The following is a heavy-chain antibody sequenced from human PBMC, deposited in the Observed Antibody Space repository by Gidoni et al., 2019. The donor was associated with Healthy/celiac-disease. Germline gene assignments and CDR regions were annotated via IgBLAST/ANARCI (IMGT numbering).Heavy chain of an antibody. V-gene: IGHV4-4*02. CDR1: GGSISSSNW. Sequence: QVQLQESGPGLVKPSGTLSLTCAVSGGSISSSNWWRWVRQPPGKGLEWIGEIYHSGSTNYNPSLKSRVTISVDKSKNQFSLKLSSVTAADTAVYYCARDLGITFGGVIPKADAFDIWGQGTMVTVSS. D-gene: IGHD3-16*02. J-gene: IGHJ3*02. CDR2: IYHSGST. CDR3: ARDLGITFGGVIPKADAFDI.